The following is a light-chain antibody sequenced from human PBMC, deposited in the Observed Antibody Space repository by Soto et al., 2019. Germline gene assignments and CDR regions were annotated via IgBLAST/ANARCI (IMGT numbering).Light chain of an antibody. Sequence: QSVLTRPPSASGTPGQRVTISCSGSSSNIGGNTVSWYQQLPGTAPKLLIYSDNQRPSGVPDRFSGSKSGTSASLAISGLQSEDEADYYCAAWDDRLTGYVFGTGTKLTVL. CDR2: SDN. J-gene: IGLJ1*01. V-gene: IGLV1-44*01. CDR1: SSNIGGNT. CDR3: AAWDDRLTGYV.